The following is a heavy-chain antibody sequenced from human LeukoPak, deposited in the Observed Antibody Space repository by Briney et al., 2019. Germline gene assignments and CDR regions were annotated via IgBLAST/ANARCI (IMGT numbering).Heavy chain of an antibody. Sequence: GESLKISCKGSGYSFTSYWIGWGRQLPGKGLEWMGIIYPGDSDTRYSPSFQGQVTISADKSISTAYLQWSSLKASDTAMYYCARHQYSSSWSSLDYWGQGTLVTVSS. CDR3: ARHQYSSSWSSLDY. D-gene: IGHD6-13*01. CDR1: GYSFTSYW. CDR2: IYPGDSDT. V-gene: IGHV5-51*01. J-gene: IGHJ4*02.